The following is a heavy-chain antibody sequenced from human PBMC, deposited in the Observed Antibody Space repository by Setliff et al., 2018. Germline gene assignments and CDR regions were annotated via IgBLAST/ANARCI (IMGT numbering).Heavy chain of an antibody. J-gene: IGHJ4*02. V-gene: IGHV3-73*01. CDR3: AITMTTGVDLFDY. Sequence: GSLRLSCAASGFTFSGYYMQWVRQTPGKGLEWLGRTRNKADSYATAYAASVKARLTISRDDPKNTAYLQVNSLKTEDTAVYYCAITMTTGVDLFDYWGQGTLVTVSS. CDR2: TRNKADSYAT. D-gene: IGHD4-17*01. CDR1: GFTFSGYY.